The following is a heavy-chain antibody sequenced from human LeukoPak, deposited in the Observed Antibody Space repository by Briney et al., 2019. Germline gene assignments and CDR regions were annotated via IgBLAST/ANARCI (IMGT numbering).Heavy chain of an antibody. D-gene: IGHD5-18*01. Sequence: GGSLRLSCAASGFTFSSYAMSWVRQAPGKGLEWVSAISGSGGSTYYADSVKGRFTISRDNSKYTLYLQMNSLRAEDTAVYYCAKFNVDTAMVDWFDPWGQGTLVTVSS. CDR3: AKFNVDTAMVDWFDP. V-gene: IGHV3-23*01. CDR2: ISGSGGST. CDR1: GFTFSSYA. J-gene: IGHJ5*02.